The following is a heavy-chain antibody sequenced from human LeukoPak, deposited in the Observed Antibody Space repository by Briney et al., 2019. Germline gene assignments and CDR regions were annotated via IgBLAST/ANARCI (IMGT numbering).Heavy chain of an antibody. Sequence: GGSLRLSCTASKFTFSHYGMQWVRQAPGKGLEWVAVISSDGSIKVYADSVKGRFTLSRDNSINTVDLQMNSLRAEDTAVYYCARAGYSSGWYGGNWFDPWGQGTLVTVSS. J-gene: IGHJ5*02. CDR1: KFTFSHYG. CDR2: ISSDGSIK. D-gene: IGHD6-19*01. CDR3: ARAGYSSGWYGGNWFDP. V-gene: IGHV3-30*03.